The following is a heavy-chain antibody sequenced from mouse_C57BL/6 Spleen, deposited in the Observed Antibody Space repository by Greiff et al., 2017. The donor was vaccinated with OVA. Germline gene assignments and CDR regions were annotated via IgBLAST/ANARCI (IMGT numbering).Heavy chain of an antibody. J-gene: IGHJ3*01. CDR3: ARAYDGYPAWFAY. CDR2: IDPSDSYT. V-gene: IGHV1-69*01. D-gene: IGHD2-3*01. Sequence: QVQLQQPGAELVMPGASVKLSCKASGYTFTSYWMHWVKQRPGQGLEWIGAIDPSDSYTNYNQKFKGKSTLTVDKSSSTAYMQLSSLTSEDSAVYYCARAYDGYPAWFAYWGQGTLVTVSA. CDR1: GYTFTSYW.